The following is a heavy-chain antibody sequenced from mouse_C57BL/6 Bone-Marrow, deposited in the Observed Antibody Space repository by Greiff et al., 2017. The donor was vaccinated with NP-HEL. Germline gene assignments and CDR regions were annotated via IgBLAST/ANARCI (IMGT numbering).Heavy chain of an antibody. Sequence: VQLQQSGAELVRPGTSVKVSCKASGYAFTNYLIEWVKQRPGQGLEWIGVINPGSGGTNYNEKFKGKATLTADKSSSTAYMQLSSLTSEDSAVYFCARCCDYWGQGTTLTVSS. J-gene: IGHJ2*01. CDR2: INPGSGGT. V-gene: IGHV1-54*01. CDR3: ARCCDY. CDR1: GYAFTNYL.